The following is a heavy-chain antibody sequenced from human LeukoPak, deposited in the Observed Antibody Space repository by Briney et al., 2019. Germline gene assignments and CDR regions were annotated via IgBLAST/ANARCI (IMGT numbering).Heavy chain of an antibody. CDR2: INPNSGGT. Sequence: SVKVSCKASGYTFTGYYMHWERQAPGQGLEWMGWINPNSGGTNYAQKFQGRVTITRDTSISTAYMELSRLRSDDTAVYYCARDLRYDILTGYYIGYYFDYWGQGTLVTVSS. CDR1: GYTFTGYY. D-gene: IGHD3-9*01. J-gene: IGHJ4*02. V-gene: IGHV1-2*02. CDR3: ARDLRYDILTGYYIGYYFDY.